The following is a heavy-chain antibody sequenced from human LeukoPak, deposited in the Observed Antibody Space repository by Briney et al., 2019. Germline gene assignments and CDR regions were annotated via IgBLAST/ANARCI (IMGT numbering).Heavy chain of an antibody. CDR1: GYSISSGYY. J-gene: IGHJ2*01. V-gene: IGHV4-38-2*02. Sequence: SETLPLTCTVSGYSISSGYYWGWIRQPPGKGLEWIGSIYHSGSTYYNPSLKSRVTISVDRSKNQFSLKLSSVTAADTAVYYCARVLYDSSGYYSTGGYFDLWGRGTLVTVSS. CDR2: IYHSGST. CDR3: ARVLYDSSGYYSTGGYFDL. D-gene: IGHD3-22*01.